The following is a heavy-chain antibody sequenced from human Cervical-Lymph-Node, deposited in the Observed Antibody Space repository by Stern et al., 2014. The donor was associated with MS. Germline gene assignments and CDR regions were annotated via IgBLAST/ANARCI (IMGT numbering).Heavy chain of an antibody. CDR2: IIPMLDTA. J-gene: IGHJ4*02. V-gene: IGHV1-69*09. D-gene: IGHD3-22*01. CDR3: ALYDSSGYYSSRADEH. CDR1: GGTFTSYS. Sequence: QVQLGQSGAEVKMPGSSVRVSCKASGGTFTSYSISWVRQAPGQGLEWMGRIIPMLDTATYTQRFQGRLTITADKSTITAYMDLSSLRSDDTAVYYCALYDSSGYYSSRADEHWGQGTLVTVSS.